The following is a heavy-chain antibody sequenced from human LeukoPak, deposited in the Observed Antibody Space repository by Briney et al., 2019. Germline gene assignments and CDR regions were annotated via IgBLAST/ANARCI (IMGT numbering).Heavy chain of an antibody. J-gene: IGHJ4*02. Sequence: GGSLRLSCAVSGFSVTNDFMTWVRQTPGKGLNWVSVIYSNGKTVYADSVKGRFTISRDSSKNTVFLEMKSLRAEDTAVYYCASPSFVGYGDFFDYWGQGTLVTVPS. CDR1: GFSVTNDF. CDR3: ASPSFVGYGDFFDY. D-gene: IGHD4-17*01. CDR2: IYSNGKT. V-gene: IGHV3-66*01.